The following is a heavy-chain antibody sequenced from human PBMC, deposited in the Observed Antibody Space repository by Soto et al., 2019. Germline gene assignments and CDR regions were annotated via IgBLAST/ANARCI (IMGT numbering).Heavy chain of an antibody. CDR3: AREPRWGWNYGGHAFDI. CDR2: IIPIFGTA. D-gene: IGHD1-7*01. Sequence: QVQLVQSGAEVKKPGSSVKVSCKASGGTFSSYAISWVRQAPGQGLEWMGRIIPIFGTANYAQKFQGRVTITADESTSTAYMELSSLRSEDTAVYYCAREPRWGWNYGGHAFDIWGQGTMVTVSS. CDR1: GGTFSSYA. V-gene: IGHV1-69*18. J-gene: IGHJ3*02.